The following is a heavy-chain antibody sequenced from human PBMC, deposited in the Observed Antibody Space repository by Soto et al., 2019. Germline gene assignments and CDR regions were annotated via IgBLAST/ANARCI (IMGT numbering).Heavy chain of an antibody. CDR3: ARDESSTAYYYYYYYMDV. D-gene: IGHD4-17*01. Sequence: GGSLRLSCAASGFTFSSYSMNWVRQAPGKGLEWVSSISSSSSYIYYADSAKGRFTISRDNAKNSLYLQMNSLRAEDTAVYYCARDESSTAYYYYYYYMDVWGKGTTVTVSS. CDR2: ISSSSSYI. J-gene: IGHJ6*03. V-gene: IGHV3-21*01. CDR1: GFTFSSYS.